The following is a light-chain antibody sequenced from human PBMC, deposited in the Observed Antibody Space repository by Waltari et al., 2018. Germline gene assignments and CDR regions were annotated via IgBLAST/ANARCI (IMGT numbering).Light chain of an antibody. J-gene: IGKJ2*01. Sequence: DIVMTQSPDSLAVSLGERATIHCKSSQSVVDPSNSKISVAWYQQRPGQPPNLLIYWASTRQSGVPDRFSGSGSGTEFTLTISSLQAEDVAVYYCQHYYSSPYTFGQGTKLEIK. CDR3: QHYYSSPYT. CDR2: WAS. V-gene: IGKV4-1*01. CDR1: QSVVDPSNSKIS.